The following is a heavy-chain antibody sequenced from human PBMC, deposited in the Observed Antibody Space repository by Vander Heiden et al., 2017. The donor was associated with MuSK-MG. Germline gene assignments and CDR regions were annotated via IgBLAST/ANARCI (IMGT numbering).Heavy chain of an antibody. CDR1: SFALGNHW. V-gene: IGHV3-7*01. D-gene: IGHD2-21*01. CDR2: IKQDGSEQ. J-gene: IGHJ3*02. Sequence: EVQLVESGGDLVQPGGSLRLSCAAASFALGNHWLSWVRQAPGKGLEWVANIKQDGSEQYYVDSVKGRFTISRDNARNSLSLQMNSLRAEDTAVYYCASHCDGGCRHAFDIWGQGTMVTVSS. CDR3: ASHCDGGCRHAFDI.